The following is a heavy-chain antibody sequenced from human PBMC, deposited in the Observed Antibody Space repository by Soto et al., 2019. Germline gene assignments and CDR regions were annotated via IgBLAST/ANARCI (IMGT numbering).Heavy chain of an antibody. D-gene: IGHD3-22*01. CDR1: GFTVSSYY. CDR3: ARGRYYYDSSGYHSPFDY. V-gene: IGHV3-53*02. Sequence: EVQRVETGGGLIQPGGSLRVSCAASGFTVSSYYMSWVRQAPGKGLEWVSVIYSGGSTYYADSVKGRFTVSRDNSKNMLSLQMNSLRAEDTAVYYCARGRYYYDSSGYHSPFDYWGQGTLVTVSS. J-gene: IGHJ4*02. CDR2: IYSGGST.